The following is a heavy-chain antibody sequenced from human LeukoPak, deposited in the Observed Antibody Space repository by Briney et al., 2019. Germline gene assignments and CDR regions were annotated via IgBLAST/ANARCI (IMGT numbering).Heavy chain of an antibody. J-gene: IGHJ4*02. CDR2: ISSSSSYI. D-gene: IGHD5-12*01. CDR1: GFTFSSYS. Sequence: GSLRLSCAASGFTFSSYSMNWVRQAPGKGLEWVSSISSSSSYIYYADSVKGRFTISRDDAKNSLYLQMNSLRAEDTAVYYCARVRLRGGGPIDYWGQGTLVTVSS. CDR3: ARVRLRGGGPIDY. V-gene: IGHV3-21*01.